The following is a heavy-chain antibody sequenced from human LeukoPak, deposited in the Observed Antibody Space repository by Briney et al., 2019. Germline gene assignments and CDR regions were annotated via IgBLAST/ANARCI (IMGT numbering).Heavy chain of an antibody. J-gene: IGHJ4*02. CDR2: IYYTGST. CDR1: VDSISNYY. Sequence: SETLSHTCTVSVDSISNYYWSWIRQPPGKGLEWIGYIYYTGSTNYNPSFKSRVTISVDTSKNQFSLKLSSVTAADTAVYYCAARRDYYFDYWGQRPLERVSS. CDR3: AARRDYYFDY. V-gene: IGHV4-59*01.